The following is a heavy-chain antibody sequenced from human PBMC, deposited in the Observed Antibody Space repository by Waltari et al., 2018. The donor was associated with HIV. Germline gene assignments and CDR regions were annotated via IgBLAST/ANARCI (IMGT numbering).Heavy chain of an antibody. CDR1: GFSLITSGVS. J-gene: IGHJ4*02. Sequence: QITLKESGPTLVKPTQTLTLTCSFSGFSLITSGVSVGWIRQPPGKALEWLALIYWDNDKSYSPSLKSRLTITKDTSKTQVVLTMTNMDPVDTATYYCAHRLSNYGYFDYWGQGTLVTVSS. D-gene: IGHD4-4*01. CDR3: AHRLSNYGYFDY. V-gene: IGHV2-5*02. CDR2: IYWDNDK.